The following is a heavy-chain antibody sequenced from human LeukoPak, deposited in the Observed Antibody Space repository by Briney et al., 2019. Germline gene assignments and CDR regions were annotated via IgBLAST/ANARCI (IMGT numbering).Heavy chain of an antibody. J-gene: IGHJ3*02. D-gene: IGHD3-22*01. CDR1: GFTFSSYA. V-gene: IGHV3-30-3*01. CDR3: ARAPMSYDSSGFGGAFDI. CDR2: ISYDGTNK. Sequence: GGSLRLSCAASGFTFSSYAMSWVRQAPGKGLEWVAVISYDGTNKYYADSVKGRFTISRDNSKNTMYLQMNSLRAEDTAMYYCARAPMSYDSSGFGGAFDIWGQGTMVTVSS.